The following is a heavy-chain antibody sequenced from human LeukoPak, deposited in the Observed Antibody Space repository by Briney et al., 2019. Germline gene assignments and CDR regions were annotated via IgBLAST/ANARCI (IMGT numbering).Heavy chain of an antibody. CDR1: GYTFTTSW. Sequence: GESLKISCKGSGYTFTTSWIGWVRQMPGKGLEWMGIIFPSDSDTRYSPSFQGQVTISADKSISTAYLQWSSLKASDTAIYYCTRGRLIDYWGQGTLVTVSS. CDR3: TRGRLIDY. J-gene: IGHJ4*02. CDR2: IFPSDSDT. V-gene: IGHV5-51*01.